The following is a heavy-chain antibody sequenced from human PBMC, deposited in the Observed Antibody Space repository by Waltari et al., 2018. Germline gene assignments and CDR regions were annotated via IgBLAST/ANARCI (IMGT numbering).Heavy chain of an antibody. CDR2: IPYRGST. Sequence: QLHLQESGPGLVKPSETLSLTCTVPGGSISRFNYYWGWIHQSPGKGLEWIGIIPYRGSTHYTPSLRSRATISVDTSKNQFSLKLTSVTAADTAVYYCARESGRDYYLDYWGQGTLVNVSS. CDR3: ARESGRDYYLDY. CDR1: GGSISRFNYY. D-gene: IGHD3-10*01. V-gene: IGHV4-39*07. J-gene: IGHJ4*02.